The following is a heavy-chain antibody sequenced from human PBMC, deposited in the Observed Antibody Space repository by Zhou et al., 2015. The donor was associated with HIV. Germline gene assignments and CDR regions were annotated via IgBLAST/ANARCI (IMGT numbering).Heavy chain of an antibody. Sequence: QVQLVESGGGVVQPGRSLRLSCAASGFSFSNYVMNWVRQAPGWGLEWVAAISDDGTTKNYADLVKGRFTISRDSPKNTVYLQMNSLRAEDTAVYYCAREEESAFDYWGQGTLVTVSS. CDR3: AREEESAFDY. V-gene: IGHV3-30-3*01. J-gene: IGHJ4*02. CDR2: ISDDGTTK. CDR1: GFSFSNYV.